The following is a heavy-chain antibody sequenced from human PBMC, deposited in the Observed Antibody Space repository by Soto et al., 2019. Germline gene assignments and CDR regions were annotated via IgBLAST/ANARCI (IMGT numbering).Heavy chain of an antibody. CDR3: AKDRGFSSGLDS. CDR2: IIPILGIA. V-gene: IGHV1-69*02. D-gene: IGHD6-19*01. CDR1: GGTFSSYT. J-gene: IGHJ4*02. Sequence: SVKVACKASGGTFSSYTISWVRQAPGQGLEWMGRIIPILGIANYAQKFQGRVTITADKSTSTAYMELSSLRAEDTAVYYCAKDRGFSSGLDSWGQGTVVTVSS.